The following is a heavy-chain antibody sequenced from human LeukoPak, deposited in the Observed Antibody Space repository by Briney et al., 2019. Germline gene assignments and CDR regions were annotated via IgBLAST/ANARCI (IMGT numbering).Heavy chain of an antibody. V-gene: IGHV3-30*18. D-gene: IGHD2-15*01. CDR2: ISHDGSKK. CDR3: AKDLGGCSGGSCYGLVDY. J-gene: IGHJ4*02. CDR1: GFTFSIYG. Sequence: PGRSLRLSCAASGFTFSIYGMHWVRQAPGKGLEWLSVISHDGSKKYYADSVKGRFTISRDNSKNTLYLQMDSLRAEDTAVYYCAKDLGGCSGGSCYGLVDYWGQGSLVTVSS.